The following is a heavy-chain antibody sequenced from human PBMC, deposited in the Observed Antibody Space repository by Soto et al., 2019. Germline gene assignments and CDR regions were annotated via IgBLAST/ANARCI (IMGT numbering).Heavy chain of an antibody. Sequence: PGGSLRLSCAASGFTVSSNYMSWVRQAPGKGLEWVSVIYSGGSTYYAGSVKGRFTISRDNSKNTLYLQMNSLRAEDTAVYYCARDGNVTWKNWFDPWGQGTLVTVSS. D-gene: IGHD1-1*01. V-gene: IGHV3-66*02. J-gene: IGHJ5*02. CDR2: IYSGGST. CDR3: ARDGNVTWKNWFDP. CDR1: GFTVSSNY.